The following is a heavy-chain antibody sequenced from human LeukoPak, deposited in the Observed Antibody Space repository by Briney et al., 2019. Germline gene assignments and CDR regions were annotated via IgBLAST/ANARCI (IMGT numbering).Heavy chain of an antibody. CDR3: ARDHVIKQAPPGY. J-gene: IGHJ4*02. D-gene: IGHD3-10*01. Sequence: PSETLSLTCAVYGGSFSGYYWSWIRQPPGKGLEWIGEINHSGSTNYNPSLKSRVTISVDTSKNQFSLKLSSVTAADTAVYYCARDHVIKQAPPGYWGQGTLVTVSS. CDR2: INHSGST. CDR1: GGSFSGYY. V-gene: IGHV4-34*01.